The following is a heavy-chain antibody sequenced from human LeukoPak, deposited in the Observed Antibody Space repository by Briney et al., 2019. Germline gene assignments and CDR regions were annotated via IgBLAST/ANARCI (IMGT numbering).Heavy chain of an antibody. V-gene: IGHV1-2*02. CDR1: GYTFTGHY. D-gene: IGHD3-16*01. J-gene: IGHJ6*03. CDR2: INPNSGGT. Sequence: GASVKVSCKASGYTFTGHYMHWVRQAPGQGLEWMGWINPNSGGTNYAQKFQGRVTMTRDTSISTAYMELSRLRSDDTAVYYCARGLGVWAVFYYMDVWGKGTTVTVSS. CDR3: ARGLGVWAVFYYMDV.